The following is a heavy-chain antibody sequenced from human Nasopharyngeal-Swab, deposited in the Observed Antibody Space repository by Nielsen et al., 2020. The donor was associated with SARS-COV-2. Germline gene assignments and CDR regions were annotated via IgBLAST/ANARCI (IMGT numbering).Heavy chain of an antibody. D-gene: IGHD3-10*01. CDR1: GFTFSSYA. J-gene: IGHJ4*02. CDR3: ARGLVLLWFGESITFDY. CDR2: ISYDGSNK. V-gene: IGHV3-30-3*01. Sequence: GGSLRLSCAASGFTFSSYAMHWVRQAPGKGLEWVAVISYDGSNKYYADSVKGRFTISRDNAKNSLYLQMNSLRAEDTAVYYCARGLVLLWFGESITFDYWGQGTLVTVSS.